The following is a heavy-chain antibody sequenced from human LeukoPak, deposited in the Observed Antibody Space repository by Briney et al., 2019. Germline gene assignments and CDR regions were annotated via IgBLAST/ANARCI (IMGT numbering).Heavy chain of an antibody. D-gene: IGHD2-21*02. Sequence: ASVKVSRKASGYSFTDYYIHWARQAPGQGLEWMGWINPKGGGINYAPEFQGRVTMTRDTSITTAYMELSSLRSDDTAMYYCARDTCDGGDCFNWFDPWAREPWSPSPQ. CDR1: GYSFTDYY. J-gene: IGHJ5*02. CDR2: INPKGGGI. CDR3: ARDTCDGGDCFNWFDP. V-gene: IGHV1-2*02.